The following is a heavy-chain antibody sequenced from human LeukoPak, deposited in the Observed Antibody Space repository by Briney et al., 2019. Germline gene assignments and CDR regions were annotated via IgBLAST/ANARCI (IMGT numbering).Heavy chain of an antibody. D-gene: IGHD2-2*01. Sequence: GGSLRLSCAASGFTFSSYGMHWVRQAPGKGLEWVALISYDGSNKYYADSVKGRFAISRDNSKNTLYLQMNSLRAEDTAVYYCAIAPLLSLDYWGQGTLVTVSS. CDR1: GFTFSSYG. CDR2: ISYDGSNK. V-gene: IGHV3-30*03. J-gene: IGHJ4*02. CDR3: AIAPLLSLDY.